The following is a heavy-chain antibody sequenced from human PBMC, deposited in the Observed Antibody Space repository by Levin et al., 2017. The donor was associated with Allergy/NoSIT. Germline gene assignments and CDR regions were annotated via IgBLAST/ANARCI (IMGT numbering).Heavy chain of an antibody. CDR3: ARTRLTPRNYFDY. J-gene: IGHJ4*02. Sequence: TASETLSLTCTVSGGSISSSSYYWGWIRQPPGKGLEWIGSIYYSGSTYYNPSLKSRVTISVDTSKNQFSLKLSSVTAADTAVYYCARTRLTPRNYFDYWGQGTLVTVSS. CDR1: GGSISSSSYY. D-gene: IGHD5-12*01. V-gene: IGHV4-39*01. CDR2: IYYSGST.